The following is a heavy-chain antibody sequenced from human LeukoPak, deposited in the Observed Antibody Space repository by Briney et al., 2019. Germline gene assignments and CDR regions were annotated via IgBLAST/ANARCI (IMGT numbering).Heavy chain of an antibody. J-gene: IGHJ5*02. CDR3: ARAGEAAMVQNPNWNYVWFDP. V-gene: IGHV3-21*01. Sequence: GGSLRLSCAASGFTFSSYSMNWVRQAPGKGLEWVSSISSSSSYIYYADSVKGRFTISRDNAKNSLYLQMNSLRAEDTAVYYCARAGEAAMVQNPNWNYVWFDPWGQGTLVTVSS. CDR2: ISSSSSYI. CDR1: GFTFSSYS. D-gene: IGHD1-7*01.